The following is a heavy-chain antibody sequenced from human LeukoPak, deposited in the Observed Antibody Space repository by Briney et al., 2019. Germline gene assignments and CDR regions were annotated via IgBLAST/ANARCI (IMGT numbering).Heavy chain of an antibody. D-gene: IGHD4-11*01. V-gene: IGHV4-34*01. CDR3: ASCGTVTTCGY. CDR2: INHSGST. J-gene: IGHJ4*02. Sequence: TSETLSLTCAVYGGSFSGYYWSWIRQPPGKGLEWIGEINHSGSTNYNPSLKSRVTIPVDTSKNQFSLKLSSVTAADTAVYYCASCGTVTTCGYWGQGTLVTVSS. CDR1: GGSFSGYY.